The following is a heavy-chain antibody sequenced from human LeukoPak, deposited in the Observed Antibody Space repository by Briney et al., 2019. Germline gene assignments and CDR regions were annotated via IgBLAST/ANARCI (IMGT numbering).Heavy chain of an antibody. Sequence: PSETLSLTCTVSGYSISSGYYWGWIRQPPGKGLEWIGSIYHSGSTYYNPSLKSRYTRSVDTSKNQFSLKLRSVTAADTAVYYFARALGYTDYWGQGTLVTVSS. J-gene: IGHJ4*02. V-gene: IGHV4-38-2*02. CDR2: IYHSGST. CDR1: GYSISSGYY. D-gene: IGHD5-24*01. CDR3: ARALGYTDY.